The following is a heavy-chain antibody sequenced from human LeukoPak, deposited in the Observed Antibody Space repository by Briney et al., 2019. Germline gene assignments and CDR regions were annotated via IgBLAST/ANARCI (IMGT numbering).Heavy chain of an antibody. Sequence: SETPSLTCTVSGGSISSYYWSWIRQPPGKGLEWIGYIYYSGSTNYNPSLKSRVTISVDTSKNQFSLKLSSVTAADTAVYYCARVPHRFAFDIWGQGTMVTVSS. CDR2: IYYSGST. D-gene: IGHD3-16*01. J-gene: IGHJ3*02. CDR1: GGSISSYY. CDR3: ARVPHRFAFDI. V-gene: IGHV4-59*01.